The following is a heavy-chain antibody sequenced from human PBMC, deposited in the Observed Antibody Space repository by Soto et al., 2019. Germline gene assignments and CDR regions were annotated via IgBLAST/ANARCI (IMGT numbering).Heavy chain of an antibody. Sequence: QVQLVQSGAEMRKPGASVKVSCKASGYTFTSYPITWVRQAPGQGLEWMGWIRCHNGNTDYAQNLQGRVTMTRDTSTSTVYMELRSLRSDDTTVYYCARGYYDSTGFYYRYWGQGTLVAVSS. V-gene: IGHV1-18*01. CDR1: GYTFTSYP. CDR2: IRCHNGNT. J-gene: IGHJ4*02. CDR3: ARGYYDSTGFYYRY. D-gene: IGHD3-22*01.